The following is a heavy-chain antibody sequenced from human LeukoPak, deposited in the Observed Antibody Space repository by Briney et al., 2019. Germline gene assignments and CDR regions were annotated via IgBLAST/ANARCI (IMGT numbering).Heavy chain of an antibody. J-gene: IGHJ4*02. CDR2: IYYSGTT. V-gene: IGHV4-59*01. D-gene: IGHD6-13*01. Sequence: SETLSLTCTVSGGSISNYYWSWIRQPPGKGLEWIGYIYYSGTTNYNPSLKSRVTILVDTSKNQFSLKLSSVTAADTAVYYCARGVYIAAAQYGYWGQGTLVTVSS. CDR3: ARGVYIAAAQYGY. CDR1: GGSISNYY.